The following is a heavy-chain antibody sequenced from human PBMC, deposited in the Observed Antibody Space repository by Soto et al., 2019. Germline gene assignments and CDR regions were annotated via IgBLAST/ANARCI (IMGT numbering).Heavy chain of an antibody. CDR1: GFTFSSYA. CDR3: ARDSIADYYGSGSYYGIDH. V-gene: IGHV3-30-3*01. D-gene: IGHD3-10*01. J-gene: IGHJ5*02. Sequence: QVQLVESGGGVVQPGRSLRLSCAASGFTFSSYAMHWVRQAPGKGLEWVAVISYDGSNKYYADSVKGRFTISRDNSKNTLYLQMNSLRAEDTAVYYCARDSIADYYGSGSYYGIDHWGQGTLVTVSS. CDR2: ISYDGSNK.